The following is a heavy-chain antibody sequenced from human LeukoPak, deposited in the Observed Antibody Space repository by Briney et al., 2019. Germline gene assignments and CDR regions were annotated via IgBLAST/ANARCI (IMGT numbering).Heavy chain of an antibody. J-gene: IGHJ4*02. V-gene: IGHV3-30*04. CDR1: GFTSSSYA. D-gene: IGHD1-26*01. Sequence: GGSLRLSCAASGFTSSSYAMHWVRQAPGKGLEWVAVISYDGSNKYYADSVKGRFTISRDNSKNTLYLQMNSLRAEDTAVYYCARRELPQEYYFDYWGQGTLVTVSS. CDR2: ISYDGSNK. CDR3: ARRELPQEYYFDY.